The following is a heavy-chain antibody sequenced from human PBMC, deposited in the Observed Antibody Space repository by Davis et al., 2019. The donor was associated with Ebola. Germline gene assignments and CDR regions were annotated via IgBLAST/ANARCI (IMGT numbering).Heavy chain of an antibody. CDR2: INWNGGST. CDR1: GFPFADYG. CDR3: AREVGALYYFDY. Sequence: GSLSLSCAASGFPFADYGMRWVRHAPGKGLEWVSGINWNGGSTGYADSVKGRFTISRDNAKNSLYLQMNRLRAEDMALYHCAREVGALYYFDYWGQGTLVTVSS. J-gene: IGHJ4*02. V-gene: IGHV3-20*01. D-gene: IGHD1-26*01.